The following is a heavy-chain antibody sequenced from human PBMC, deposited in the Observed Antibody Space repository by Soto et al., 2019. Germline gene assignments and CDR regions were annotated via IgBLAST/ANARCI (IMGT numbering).Heavy chain of an antibody. CDR3: ARARLMEGYDDSGYLRRFFDY. Sequence: TLSLTCSISRGSFSNSAYCWRWIRQAPGKGLEWIAYTDYSGSTYSNTSLKSRITLSVDRSRNQFSLRLSSVAAADTAVYFCARARLMEGYDDSGYLRRFFDYLGQGAPVTVSS. CDR2: TDYSGST. J-gene: IGHJ4*02. V-gene: IGHV4-30-2*01. D-gene: IGHD3-22*01. CDR1: RGSFSNSAYC.